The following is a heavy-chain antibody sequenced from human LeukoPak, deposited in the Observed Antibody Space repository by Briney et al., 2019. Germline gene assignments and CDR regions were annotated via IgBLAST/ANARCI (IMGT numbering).Heavy chain of an antibody. Sequence: ASVKVSCKASGGIFSSYAISWVGQAPGQGLEWMGRIIPILGIENYAQKCQGRVTITADKSTSTAYMELNSLRSEDTAVYYCARGVKSSWPIRRVNWFDPWGQGTLVTVSS. CDR1: GGIFSSYA. CDR2: IIPILGIE. D-gene: IGHD6-13*01. CDR3: ARGVKSSWPIRRVNWFDP. V-gene: IGHV1-69*04. J-gene: IGHJ5*02.